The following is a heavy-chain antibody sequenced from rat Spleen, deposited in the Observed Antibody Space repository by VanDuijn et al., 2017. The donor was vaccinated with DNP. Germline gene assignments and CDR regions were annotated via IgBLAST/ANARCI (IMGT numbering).Heavy chain of an antibody. V-gene: IGHV2-41*01. D-gene: IGHD4-4*01. Sequence: QVQLKESGPGLVQPSQTLSLTCTVSGFSLTTNGVSWVRQPPGKGLEWMGVIWNNGGTRYNSVLKSRLSISKDTSKRQVFLKMNSLQTEDTATYYCARDENSGLVGYFDYWGQGVMVTVSS. CDR1: GFSLTTNG. J-gene: IGHJ2*01. CDR2: IWNNGGT. CDR3: ARDENSGLVGYFDY.